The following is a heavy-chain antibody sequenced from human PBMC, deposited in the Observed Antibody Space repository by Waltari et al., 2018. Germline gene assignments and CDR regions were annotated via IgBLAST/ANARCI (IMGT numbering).Heavy chain of an antibody. Sequence: WWSWVRQSPEKGLEWIGQIHRSGRTYYNPSLESRVSVSMDTSNNKFFLKLSSAIAADTAVYYCARDRGRGLYFDSWGQVTLVTVSP. D-gene: IGHD2-15*01. J-gene: IGHJ4*02. V-gene: IGHV4-4*02. CDR3: ARDRGRGLYFDS. CDR2: IHRSGRT. CDR1: W.